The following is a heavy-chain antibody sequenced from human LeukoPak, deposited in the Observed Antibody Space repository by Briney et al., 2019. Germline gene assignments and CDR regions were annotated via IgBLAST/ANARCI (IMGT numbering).Heavy chain of an antibody. CDR2: ISAYNGNT. J-gene: IGHJ6*02. CDR1: GYTFSGYA. D-gene: IGHD3-9*01. Sequence: GASVKVSCKASGYTFSGYAIHWVRQAPGQRFEWMGWISAYNGNTNYAQKLQGRVTMTTDTSTSTAYMELRSLRSDDTAVYYCAREGPGGYLTYYYYGMDVWGQGTTVTVSS. V-gene: IGHV1-18*01. CDR3: AREGPGGYLTYYYYGMDV.